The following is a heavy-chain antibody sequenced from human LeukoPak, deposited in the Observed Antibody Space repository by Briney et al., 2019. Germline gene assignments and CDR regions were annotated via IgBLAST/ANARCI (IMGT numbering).Heavy chain of an antibody. V-gene: IGHV3-66*01. J-gene: IGHJ6*02. D-gene: IGHD4-17*01. CDR1: GFTVSSNY. CDR3: ARDNGDYYYYGMDV. CDR2: IYSGGST. Sequence: GGSLRLSCAASGFTVSSNYMSWVRQAPGKGLEWVSDIYSGGSTYYANSVKGRFTISSDNSKNTLYLQMNSLRAEDTAVYYCARDNGDYYYYGMDVWGQGTTVTVSS.